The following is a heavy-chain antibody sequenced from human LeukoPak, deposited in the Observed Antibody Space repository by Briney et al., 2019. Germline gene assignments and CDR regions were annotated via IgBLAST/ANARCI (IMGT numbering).Heavy chain of an antibody. J-gene: IGHJ4*02. D-gene: IGHD4-17*01. CDR3: ARTASMVTTVIDY. CDR1: GGSINGYY. V-gene: IGHV4-59*12. Sequence: SETLSLTCTVSGGSINGYYWSWIRQPPGKGLEWIAYIDYSGNTDYNPSLQSRVTISIDTSKNQFSLKVRSVTAADSAIYYCARTASMVTTVIDYWGQGTLVTVSS. CDR2: IDYSGNT.